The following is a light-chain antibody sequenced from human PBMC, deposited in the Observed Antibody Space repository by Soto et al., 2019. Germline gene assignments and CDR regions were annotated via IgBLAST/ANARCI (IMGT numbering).Light chain of an antibody. CDR3: QQYVTSSPRT. CDR2: GIS. V-gene: IGKV3-20*01. Sequence: EIVLTQSPGTLSLSPGERATLSCMAIHTISSSYLAWYQQKPGQAPRLLMYGISRRATGIPDRFSGSGSGTDFTLTITRLEPEDFAVYYCQQYVTSSPRTVGQGTKVDI. J-gene: IGKJ1*01. CDR1: HTISSSY.